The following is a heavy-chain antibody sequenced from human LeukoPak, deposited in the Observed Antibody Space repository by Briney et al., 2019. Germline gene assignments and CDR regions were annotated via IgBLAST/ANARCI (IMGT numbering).Heavy chain of an antibody. Sequence: SETLSLTCAVYGGSFSGYYWSWIRQPPGKGLEWIGEINHSGSTNYNPSLKSRVTISVDTSKNQFSLKLSSVTAADTAVYYCARGGRWGARRGYCSSTSCYGLERWIDPWGQGTLVTVSS. CDR3: ARGGRWGARRGYCSSTSCYGLERWIDP. J-gene: IGHJ5*02. D-gene: IGHD2-2*01. CDR1: GGSFSGYY. V-gene: IGHV4-34*01. CDR2: INHSGST.